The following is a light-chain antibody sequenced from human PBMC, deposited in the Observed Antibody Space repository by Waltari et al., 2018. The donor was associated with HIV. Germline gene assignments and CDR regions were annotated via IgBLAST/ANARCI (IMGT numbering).Light chain of an antibody. CDR2: DND. J-gene: IGLJ2*01. V-gene: IGLV1-51*01. Sequence: QSVLTQPPSVSAAPGQKVTISCPGSSSTIGNSYVSWYQQVPETAPRLLIYDNDKRPSGIPDRFSGSKSGTSATLGITGLQTGDEADYYCGTWDSSLSAMVFGGGTKLTVL. CDR3: GTWDSSLSAMV. CDR1: SSTIGNSY.